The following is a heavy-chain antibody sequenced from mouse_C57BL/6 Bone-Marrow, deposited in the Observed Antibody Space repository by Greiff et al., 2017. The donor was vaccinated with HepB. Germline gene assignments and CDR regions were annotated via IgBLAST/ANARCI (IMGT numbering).Heavy chain of an antibody. CDR3: ARAVAYYFDY. CDR1: GFTFSDYY. CDR2: INYDGSST. Sequence: EVKLVESEGGLVQPGSSMKLSCTASGFTFSDYYMAWVRQVPEKGLEWVANINYDGSSTYYLDSLKSRFIISRDNAKNILYLQMSSLKSEDTATYYCARAVAYYFDYWGQGTTLTVSS. J-gene: IGHJ2*01. V-gene: IGHV5-16*01. D-gene: IGHD1-1*01.